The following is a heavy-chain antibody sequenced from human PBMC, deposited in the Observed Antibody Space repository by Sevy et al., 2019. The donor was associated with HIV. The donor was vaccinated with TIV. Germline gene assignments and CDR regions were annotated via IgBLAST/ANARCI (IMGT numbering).Heavy chain of an antibody. J-gene: IGHJ4*02. V-gene: IGHV3-7*01. CDR2: IEQDGSEK. CDR3: ARDTYRFFDN. Sequence: GGSLRLSCAASGFTFSSYWMGWVRQAPGKGKGLEWVANIEQDGSEKYYVDSVKGRFTTSRDNAKNSLYLQMNSLRAEDTAVYYCARDTYRFFDNWGQGTLVTVSS. CDR1: GFTFSSYW. D-gene: IGHD3-16*01.